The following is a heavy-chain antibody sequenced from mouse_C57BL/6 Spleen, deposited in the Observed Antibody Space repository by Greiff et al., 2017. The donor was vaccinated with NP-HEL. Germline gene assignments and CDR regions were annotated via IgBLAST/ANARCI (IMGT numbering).Heavy chain of an antibody. D-gene: IGHD1-1*01. J-gene: IGHJ1*03. CDR2: IDPSDSYT. Sequence: QVQLQQPGAELVRPGTSVKLSCKASGYTFTSYWMHWVKQRPGQGLEWIGVIDPSDSYTNYNQKFKGKATLTVDTSSSTAYMQLSSLTSEDSAVYYCARGDYDGSSSYWYFDVWGTGTTVTVSS. V-gene: IGHV1-59*01. CDR1: GYTFTSYW. CDR3: ARGDYDGSSSYWYFDV.